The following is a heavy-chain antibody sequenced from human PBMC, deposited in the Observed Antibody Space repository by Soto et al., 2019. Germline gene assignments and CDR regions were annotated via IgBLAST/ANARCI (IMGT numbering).Heavy chain of an antibody. CDR2: IIPIFDMT. J-gene: IGHJ4*02. D-gene: IGHD3-22*01. Sequence: QVQLVQSGTEVKKPGSSVTVSCKASGGPYSKYSISWVRQAPGQGLEWMGRIIPIFDMTNYAQKFQGRVTITADQPTSTVYMNLRSLGSEDMAVYSCARSLLGDHYDSDGLDSWGQGTLVSVSS. V-gene: IGHV1-69*02. CDR3: ARSLLGDHYDSDGLDS. CDR1: GGPYSKYS.